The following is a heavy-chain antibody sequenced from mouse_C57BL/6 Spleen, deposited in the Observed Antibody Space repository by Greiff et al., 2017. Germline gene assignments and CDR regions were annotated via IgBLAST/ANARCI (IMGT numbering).Heavy chain of an antibody. Sequence: DVKLVESGGGLVQPGGSMKLSCVASGFTFSNYWMNWVRQSPEKGLEWVAQIRLKSDNYATHYAESVKGRFTISRDDSKSSVYLQMNNLRAEDTGIYYCTLDYDGFAYWGQGTLVTVSA. CDR3: TLDYDGFAY. CDR2: IRLKSDNYAT. CDR1: GFTFSNYW. V-gene: IGHV6-3*01. D-gene: IGHD2-4*01. J-gene: IGHJ3*01.